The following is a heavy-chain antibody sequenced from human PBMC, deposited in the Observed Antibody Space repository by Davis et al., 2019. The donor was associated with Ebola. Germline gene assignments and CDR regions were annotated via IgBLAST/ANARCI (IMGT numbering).Heavy chain of an antibody. CDR1: GYTFTGYW. CDR3: ATAQRASGYPYYFDY. V-gene: IGHV5-51*01. CDR2: IYPGDSDT. Sequence: GESLKISCQGSGYTFTGYWIGWVRQMPGKGLEWMGIIYPGDSDTRYSPSFQGQVTISADKSISTAYLEWSSLKASDTAMYYCATAQRASGYPYYFDYWGQGTLVTVSS. J-gene: IGHJ4*02. D-gene: IGHD3-3*01.